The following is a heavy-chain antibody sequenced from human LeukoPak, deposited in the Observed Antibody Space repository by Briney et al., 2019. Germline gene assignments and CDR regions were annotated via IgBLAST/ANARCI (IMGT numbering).Heavy chain of an antibody. CDR2: INHSGST. CDR3: ARGGSGMTVSLFAY. J-gene: IGHJ4*02. CDR1: GGSISSGGYY. V-gene: IGHV4-34*01. D-gene: IGHD6-19*01. Sequence: PSETLSLTCAVSGGSISSGGYYWSWIRQPPGKGLEWIGEINHSGSTNYNPSLKSRVTISVDTSKNQFSLQLNSVTPEDTAVYYCARGGSGMTVSLFAYWGQGTLVTVSS.